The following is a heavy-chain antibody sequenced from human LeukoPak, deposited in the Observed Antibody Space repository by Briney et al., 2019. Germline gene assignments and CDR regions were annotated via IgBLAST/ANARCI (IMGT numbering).Heavy chain of an antibody. V-gene: IGHV1-18*01. CDR3: AILYYDFWSGSAIFYYYYGMDV. CDR1: GYTFTSYG. J-gene: IGHJ6*02. D-gene: IGHD3-3*01. CDR2: ISAYNGNT. Sequence: ASVTVSCKASGYTFTSYGISWVRQAPGQGLEWMGWISAYNGNTNYAQKLQGRVTMTTDTSTSTAYMELRSLRSDDTAVYYCAILYYDFWSGSAIFYYYYGMDVWGQGTTVTVSS.